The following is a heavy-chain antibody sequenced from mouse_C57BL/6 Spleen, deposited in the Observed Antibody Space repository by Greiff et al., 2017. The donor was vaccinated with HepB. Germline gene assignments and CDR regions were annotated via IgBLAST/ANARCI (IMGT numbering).Heavy chain of an antibody. CDR2: IWRGGST. D-gene: IGHD1-1*01. Sequence: VQLKESGPGLVQPSQSLSITCTVSGFSLTSYGVHWVRQSPGKGLEWLGVIWRGGSTDYNAAFMSRLSITKDNSKSQVFFKMNSLQADDTAIYYCAKNYYGSNWYFDVWGTGTTVTVSS. CDR3: AKNYYGSNWYFDV. V-gene: IGHV2-5*01. J-gene: IGHJ1*03. CDR1: GFSLTSYG.